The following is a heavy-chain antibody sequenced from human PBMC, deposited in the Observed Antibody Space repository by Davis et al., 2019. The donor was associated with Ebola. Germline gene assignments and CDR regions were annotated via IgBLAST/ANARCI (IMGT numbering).Heavy chain of an antibody. CDR2: TSYKSKWYN. V-gene: IGHV6-1*01. D-gene: IGHD5-18*01. CDR3: TRGWLRGGMDV. J-gene: IGHJ6*04. Sequence: HPQTPSLTCAIPGDSVSTPCWNWIRQSPTSGLEWLGRTSYKSKWYNDYAVSVQSRIPINQDTSKNQFSLQLNSVSPEDTALYYSTRGWLRGGMDVWGEGTTVTVSS. CDR1: GDSVSTPC.